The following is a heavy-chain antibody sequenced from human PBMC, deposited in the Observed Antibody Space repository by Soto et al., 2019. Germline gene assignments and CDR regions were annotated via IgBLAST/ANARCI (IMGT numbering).Heavy chain of an antibody. CDR1: GGSISSGDHY. D-gene: IGHD4-17*01. Sequence: SETLSLTCTVSGGSISSGDHYWSWIRQPPGKGLEWIGYIYYSGSTYYNPSLKSRLTISVDTSENQFSLKLSSVTAADTAVYYCARASTVVTDVWGQGTTVTVSS. V-gene: IGHV4-30-4*01. CDR3: ARASTVVTDV. CDR2: IYYSGST. J-gene: IGHJ6*02.